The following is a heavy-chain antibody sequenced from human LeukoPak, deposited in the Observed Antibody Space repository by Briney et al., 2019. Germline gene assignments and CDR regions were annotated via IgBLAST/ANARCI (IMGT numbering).Heavy chain of an antibody. D-gene: IGHD2-15*01. CDR1: GFTFDDYA. Sequence: PGVSLRLSCAASGFTFDDYAMHWVRQAPGRGLELVSSISWNSGSIGYADSVKGRFTISRDNAKKFLYLQMNSLRAEDTALYYCAKDYVVRGTRCCSSDSCYWDAFDIWGQGTMVTVSS. CDR2: ISWNSGSI. V-gene: IGHV3-9*01. CDR3: AKDYVVRGTRCCSSDSCYWDAFDI. J-gene: IGHJ3*02.